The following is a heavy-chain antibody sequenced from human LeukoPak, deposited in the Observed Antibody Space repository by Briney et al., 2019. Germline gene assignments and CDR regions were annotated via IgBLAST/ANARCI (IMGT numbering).Heavy chain of an antibody. J-gene: IGHJ4*02. CDR1: GFISSYG. D-gene: IGHD6-13*01. Sequence: GGSLRLSCAASGFISSYGMTWVRQAPGKGLEWVANIKQDGSERYYVDSVKGRFTISRDNAKNSLYLQMDSLRAEDTAVYYCAILRTASDDYWGQGTLVTVSS. CDR3: AILRTASDDY. CDR2: IKQDGSER. V-gene: IGHV3-7*01.